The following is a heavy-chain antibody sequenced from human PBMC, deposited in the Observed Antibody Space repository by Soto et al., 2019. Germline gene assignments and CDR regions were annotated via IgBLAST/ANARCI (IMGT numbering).Heavy chain of an antibody. D-gene: IGHD2-15*01. Sequence: NPSETLSLTCAVSSGTISSSNWWSWVRQPPGKGLEWFGYIYYSGSTYYNPSLKSRVTISVDTSKNQFSLKLSSVTAADTAVYYCARCRRSGGSCYGDYWGQGTLVTVSS. J-gene: IGHJ4*02. CDR3: ARCRRSGGSCYGDY. CDR2: IYYSGST. CDR1: SGTISSSNW. V-gene: IGHV4-4*02.